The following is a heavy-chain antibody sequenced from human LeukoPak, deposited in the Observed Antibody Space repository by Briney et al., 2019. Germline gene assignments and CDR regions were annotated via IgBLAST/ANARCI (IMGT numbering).Heavy chain of an antibody. CDR1: GYTFTSYA. Sequence: ASVTVSCTASGYTFTSYAMHWVRQAPGQRLEWMGWINAGNGNTKYSQKFQGRVTITRDTPASTAYMELSSLRSEDTAVYYCARARIRTGIAVAGTIDYWGQGTLATVSS. CDR3: ARARIRTGIAVAGTIDY. D-gene: IGHD6-19*01. J-gene: IGHJ4*02. CDR2: INAGNGNT. V-gene: IGHV1-3*01.